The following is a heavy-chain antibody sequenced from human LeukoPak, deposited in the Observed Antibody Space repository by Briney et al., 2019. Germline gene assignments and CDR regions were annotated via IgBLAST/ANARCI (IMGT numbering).Heavy chain of an antibody. CDR1: GFTFTTYA. CDR2: ISTDGNKK. CDR3: ARDVGRDTITTEIEY. V-gene: IGHV3-30-3*01. J-gene: IGHJ4*02. Sequence: GGSLRLSCATSGFTFTTYAMQWVRQAPGKGLEWVAVISTDGNKKNYADSVKGRFTISKDSSKNTLYLQMNTLRAEDTALYYCARDVGRDTITTEIEYWGQGTLVTVSS. D-gene: IGHD4-11*01.